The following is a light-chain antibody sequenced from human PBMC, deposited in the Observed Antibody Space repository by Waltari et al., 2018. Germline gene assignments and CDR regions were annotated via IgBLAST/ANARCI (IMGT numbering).Light chain of an antibody. Sequence: ELVLTQSPGTLSLSPGEGATLSCRASQSVGRSLAWLQHRPGQAPRLLIYDASFRATGIPDRFRGSGSGTDFTLTISSLEPEDFAVYYCQQRRNWPPTFGRGTKLEIK. V-gene: IGKV3-11*01. CDR3: QQRRNWPPT. CDR1: QSVGRS. CDR2: DAS. J-gene: IGKJ2*01.